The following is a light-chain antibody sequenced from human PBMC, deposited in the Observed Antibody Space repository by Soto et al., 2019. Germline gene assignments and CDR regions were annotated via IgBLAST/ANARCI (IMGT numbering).Light chain of an antibody. J-gene: IGKJ1*01. V-gene: IGKV3-15*01. CDR3: QQYNKWPPMWT. Sequence: EIVMTQSPATLSVSPGERATLSCRASQSIRSDLAWYQQKPGQAPRLLIYGASTRATGIPARFSGSGSGTEFTLTISSLQSEDFGIYLCQQYNKWPPMWTFGQGTKVDIK. CDR2: GAS. CDR1: QSIRSD.